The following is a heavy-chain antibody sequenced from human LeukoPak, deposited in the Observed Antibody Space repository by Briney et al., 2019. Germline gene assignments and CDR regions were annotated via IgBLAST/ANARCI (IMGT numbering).Heavy chain of an antibody. CDR3: ARDGWSLDSWRDYYNGY. V-gene: IGHV1-18*01. D-gene: IGHD3-3*01. Sequence: ASVKDSCKASGYTFNTYGITWVRQGPGQGLEWMGWISSYNGHTQSAQKVQGRVTMTTDTSTNTAYMELRSLRSDDTAVYYCARDGWSLDSWRDYYNGYWGQGTLVTVSS. J-gene: IGHJ4*02. CDR2: ISSYNGHT. CDR1: GYTFNTYG.